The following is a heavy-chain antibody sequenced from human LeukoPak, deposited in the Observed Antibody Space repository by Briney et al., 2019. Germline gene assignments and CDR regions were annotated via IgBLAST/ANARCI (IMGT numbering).Heavy chain of an antibody. V-gene: IGHV5-51*01. J-gene: IGHJ4*02. CDR2: IYPDDSDV. CDR3: AKLTTGWSFDF. CDR1: GYPFNNYL. D-gene: IGHD6-19*01. Sequence: GESLKISFKGSGYPFNNYLIGWVRQMPGKGLEWMGTIYPDDSDVRYSPSFQGQVTMSADKSITTAYLQWSSLKASDTALYYCAKLTTGWSFDFWGQGTLVTVSS.